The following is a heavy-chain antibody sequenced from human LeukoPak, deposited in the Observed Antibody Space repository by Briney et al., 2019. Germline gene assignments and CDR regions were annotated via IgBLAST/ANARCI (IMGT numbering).Heavy chain of an antibody. CDR1: GFTFSSYG. J-gene: IGHJ4*02. CDR2: ISYDGGKK. V-gene: IGHV3-30*03. CDR3: ARDRCTNGVCYYDY. D-gene: IGHD2-8*01. Sequence: TGGSLRLSCAASGFTFSSYGMHWVRQAPGKGLEWVALISYDGGKKYYADSVKGRFTISRDNPKNTLYLQMNSLRAEDTAVYYCARDRCTNGVCYYDYWGQGTLVTVSS.